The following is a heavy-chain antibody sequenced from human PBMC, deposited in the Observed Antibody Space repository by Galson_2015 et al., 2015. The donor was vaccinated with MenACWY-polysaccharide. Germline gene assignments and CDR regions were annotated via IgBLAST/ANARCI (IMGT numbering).Heavy chain of an antibody. CDR3: AREYSISSGHLSSHNF. CDR2: IIPFVGVP. V-gene: IGHV1-69*04. J-gene: IGHJ1*01. D-gene: IGHD6-6*01. CDR1: GRSFSSYG. Sequence: SVKVSCKASGRSFSSYGFSWIRQAPGQGLEWMGRIIPFVGVPNYAQKFQGRVTITADRPTSTVYMELSSLTSEDTAFYYCAREYSISSGHLSSHNFWGPATLVSVSS.